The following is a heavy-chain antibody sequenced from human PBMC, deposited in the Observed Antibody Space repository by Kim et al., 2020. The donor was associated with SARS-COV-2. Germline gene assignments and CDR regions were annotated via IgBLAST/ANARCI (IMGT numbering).Heavy chain of an antibody. J-gene: IGHJ4*02. CDR3: AKDISMGRLAGSSLYY. Sequence: SVKGRFTISRDNAKNSLYLQMNSLRAEDTAVYYCAKDISMGRLAGSSLYYWGQGTLVTVSS. V-gene: IGHV3-9*01. D-gene: IGHD3-9*01.